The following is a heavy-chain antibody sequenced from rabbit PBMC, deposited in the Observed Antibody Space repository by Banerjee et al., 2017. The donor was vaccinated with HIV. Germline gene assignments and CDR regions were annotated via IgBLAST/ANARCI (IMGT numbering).Heavy chain of an antibody. CDR1: GFSFSSSYW. J-gene: IGHJ4*01. Sequence: QEQLEESGGDLVKPEGSLTLTCTASGFSFSSSYWICWVRQAPGKGLEWIACVYAGSGSTYYASWAKGRFTISKTSSTTVTLQMTSLTAADTATYFCARDAFGDSVYTFNLWGPGTLVTVS. V-gene: IGHV1S45*01. CDR2: VYAGSGST. CDR3: ARDAFGDSVYTFNL. D-gene: IGHD5-1*01.